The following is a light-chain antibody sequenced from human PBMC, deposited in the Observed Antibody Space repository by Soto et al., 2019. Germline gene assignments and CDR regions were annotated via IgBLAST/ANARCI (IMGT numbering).Light chain of an antibody. CDR1: QTISSH. J-gene: IGKJ5*01. Sequence: DVQMTLSPSSLSAYVRDRVIITCRASQTISSHLNWYQQKPGRAPNLLVYAASSLQSGVPSRFTGSGSGTDFTLTISSLQPEDFATYFCQQSYTTPITFGQGTRLEI. V-gene: IGKV1-39*01. CDR2: AAS. CDR3: QQSYTTPIT.